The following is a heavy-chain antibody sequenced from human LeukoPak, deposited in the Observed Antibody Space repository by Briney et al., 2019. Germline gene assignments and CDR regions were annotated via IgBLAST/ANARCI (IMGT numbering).Heavy chain of an antibody. CDR2: ITGSGGST. J-gene: IGHJ4*02. Sequence: GSLRLSCAASGFTFISYIMNWVRQAPGKGLEWVSTITGSGGSTYYADSVKGRFTISTDNSKNTLYLQMNSLRAEDTAVYYCAKPPPDSSSWLFDYWGQGTLVTVSS. CDR1: GFTFISYI. V-gene: IGHV3-23*01. CDR3: AKPPPDSSSWLFDY. D-gene: IGHD6-13*01.